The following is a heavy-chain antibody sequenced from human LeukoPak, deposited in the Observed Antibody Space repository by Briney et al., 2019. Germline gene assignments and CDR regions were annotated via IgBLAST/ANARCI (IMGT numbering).Heavy chain of an antibody. D-gene: IGHD6-19*01. V-gene: IGHV3-11*04. Sequence: GGSLRLSCAASGFTFNDYYMSWIRQAPGKGLEWVSYMSSSGSTIYYADSVKGRFAISRDNAKNSLYLQMNSLRAEDTAVYYCARESRQWLVLGGVDYWGQGTLVTVSS. J-gene: IGHJ4*02. CDR2: MSSSGSTI. CDR1: GFTFNDYY. CDR3: ARESRQWLVLGGVDY.